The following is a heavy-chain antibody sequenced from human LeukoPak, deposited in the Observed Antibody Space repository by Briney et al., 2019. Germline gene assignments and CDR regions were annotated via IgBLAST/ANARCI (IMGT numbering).Heavy chain of an antibody. V-gene: IGHV3-53*01. J-gene: IGHJ3*01. Sequence: GGSLRLSCVGSEFTVSANYMSWVRQAPGKDLEWVSFIDPDGATSYADSVKGRFTISREDSKNALPLQMNSLRVEDTAMYYCTKGTFDHWGQGTMVTVSS. D-gene: IGHD6-13*01. CDR2: IDPDGAT. CDR1: EFTVSANY. CDR3: TKGTFDH.